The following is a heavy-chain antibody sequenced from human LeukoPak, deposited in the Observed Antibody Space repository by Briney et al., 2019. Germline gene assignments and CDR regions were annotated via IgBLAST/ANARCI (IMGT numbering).Heavy chain of an antibody. CDR2: IIPIFGTA. V-gene: IGHV1-69*13. J-gene: IGHJ3*02. Sequence: ASVKVSCKASGGTFSSYAISWVPEAPGQGLEWMGGIIPIFGTANYAQKFQCKVTITADESTSTAYMEVSSLRAEDTAVCYYVRAVEMDAFDIWGQGTMVTVSS. CDR1: GGTFSSYA. D-gene: IGHD5-24*01. CDR3: VRAVEMDAFDI.